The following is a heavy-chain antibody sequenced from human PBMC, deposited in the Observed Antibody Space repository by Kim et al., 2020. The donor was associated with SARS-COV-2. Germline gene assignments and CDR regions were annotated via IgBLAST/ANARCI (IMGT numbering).Heavy chain of an antibody. CDR1: GGYINTSHYY. D-gene: IGHD3-16*01. V-gene: IGHV4-39*01. CDR2: IYHRGST. J-gene: IGHJ4*02. Sequence: SETLSLTCSVSGGYINTSHYYWAWIRQPPGKGLEWIVTIYHRGSTYYNPSLKSLVTISVDTSRNQFSLKLASVTAADPAVYYCARRTEAGGYFDFWGQGSPVTVAS. CDR3: ARRTEAGGYFDF.